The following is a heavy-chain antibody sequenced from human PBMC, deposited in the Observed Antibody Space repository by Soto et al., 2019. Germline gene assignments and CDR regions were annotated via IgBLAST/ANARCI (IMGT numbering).Heavy chain of an antibody. CDR1: GGSFSGYY. V-gene: IGHV4-34*01. CDR2: INHSGST. CDR3: ARLRGYSYGYVRGVWFDP. Sequence: SETLSLTCAVYGGSFSGYYWSWIRQPPGKGLEWIGEINHSGSTNYNPSLKSRVTISVDTSKNQFSLKLSSVTAADAAVYYCARLRGYSYGYVRGVWFDPWGQGTLVTVSS. D-gene: IGHD5-18*01. J-gene: IGHJ5*02.